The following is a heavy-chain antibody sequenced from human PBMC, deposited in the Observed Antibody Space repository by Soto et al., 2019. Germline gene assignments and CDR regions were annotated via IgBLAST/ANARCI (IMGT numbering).Heavy chain of an antibody. V-gene: IGHV4-31*03. CDR3: ARSSDSVLVVPNGGCCDY. Sequence: QVQLQESGPGLVKPSQTLSLTCTVSGGSISSGGHYWSWIRQHPGKGLEWIGYIYYSGSTYYNPTLKCRVTLSVGASKTLDSLRVSSVTAADTAVYYGARSSDSVLVVPNGGCCDYWGQVTLVSVSS. CDR2: IYYSGST. J-gene: IGHJ4*02. CDR1: GGSISSGGHY. D-gene: IGHD2-8*01.